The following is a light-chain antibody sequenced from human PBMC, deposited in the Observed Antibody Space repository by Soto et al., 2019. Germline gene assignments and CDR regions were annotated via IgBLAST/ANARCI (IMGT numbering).Light chain of an antibody. J-gene: IGLJ2*01. CDR1: SSDVGGYNY. CDR2: DVR. CDR3: SSYTSSNTVI. Sequence: QSALTQPASVSGSPGQSITISCTGTSSDVGGYNYISWYQQHPGKAPKFIIYDVRNRPSGVSNRVSGSRSGNTASLTISGLQAEDEADYYCSSYTSSNTVIFGGGTKVTVL. V-gene: IGLV2-14*03.